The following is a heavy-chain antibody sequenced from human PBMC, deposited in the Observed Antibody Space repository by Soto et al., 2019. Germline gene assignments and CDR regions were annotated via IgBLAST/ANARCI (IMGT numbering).Heavy chain of an antibody. Sequence: GGSLRLSCAASGFTFSSYGMHWVRQAPGKGLEWVAVISYDGSNKYCADSVKGRFTISRDNSKNTLYLQMNSLRAEDTAVYYCAKDIDGEYSSSFDYWGQGTLVTVSS. V-gene: IGHV3-30*18. CDR1: GFTFSSYG. J-gene: IGHJ4*02. CDR2: ISYDGSNK. CDR3: AKDIDGEYSSSFDY. D-gene: IGHD6-6*01.